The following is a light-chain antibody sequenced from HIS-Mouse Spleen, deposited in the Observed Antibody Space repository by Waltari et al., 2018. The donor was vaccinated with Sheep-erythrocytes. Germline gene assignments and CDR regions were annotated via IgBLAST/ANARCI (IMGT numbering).Light chain of an antibody. J-gene: IGKJ2*01. CDR3: QQRSNWYT. Sequence: ELVLTQSPATVSLSPVEIATLSCRASQSVSSYLAWYQQKPGQAPRLLIYDASNRATGIPARFSGSGSGTDFTLTISSLEPEDFAVYYCQQRSNWYTFGQGTKLEIK. V-gene: IGKV3-11*01. CDR2: DAS. CDR1: QSVSSY.